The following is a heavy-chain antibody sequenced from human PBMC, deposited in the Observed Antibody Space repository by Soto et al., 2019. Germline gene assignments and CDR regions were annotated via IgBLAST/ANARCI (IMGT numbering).Heavy chain of an antibody. CDR3: AREAVFGVVPEGYFDS. Sequence: PSETLCLTCTVSGGSISSCDYYWIWIRQSPGKGLEWIGYISYRGSTNYNPSLQSRVTISVDTSKNQVSLKLSSVTAADTAVYYCAREAVFGVVPEGYFDSWGQGTLVTVSS. CDR1: GGSISSCDYY. CDR2: ISYRGST. J-gene: IGHJ4*02. D-gene: IGHD3-3*01. V-gene: IGHV4-61*08.